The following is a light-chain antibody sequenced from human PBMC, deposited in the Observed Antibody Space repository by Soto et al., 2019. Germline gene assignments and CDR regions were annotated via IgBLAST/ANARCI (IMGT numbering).Light chain of an antibody. Sequence: DIQMTQSPSTLSGSVGDRVTITCRASQTISSWLAWYQQKPGKIPNLLIYAASTLQAGVPSQFSGSGSGADFTLTISSLQPDDFATYYCHHYTRMFGQGTKVDI. V-gene: IGKV1-5*01. CDR1: QTISSW. CDR2: AAS. J-gene: IGKJ1*01. CDR3: HHYTRM.